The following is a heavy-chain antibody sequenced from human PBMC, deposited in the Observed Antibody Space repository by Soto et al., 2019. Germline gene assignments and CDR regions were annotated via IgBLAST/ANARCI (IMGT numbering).Heavy chain of an antibody. CDR2: IIPILGIA. CDR3: ARDTEPNVYCSGGSCLDY. Sequence: ASVKVSCKASGGTFSSYTISWVRQAPGQGLEWMGRIIPILGIANYAQKFQGRVTITADKSTSTAYMELSSLRSEDTAVYYCARDTEPNVYCSGGSCLDYWGQGTLVTVSS. D-gene: IGHD2-15*01. V-gene: IGHV1-69*04. CDR1: GGTFSSYT. J-gene: IGHJ4*02.